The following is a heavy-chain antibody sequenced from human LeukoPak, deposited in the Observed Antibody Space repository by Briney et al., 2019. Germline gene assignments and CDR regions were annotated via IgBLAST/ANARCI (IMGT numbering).Heavy chain of an antibody. CDR2: INHSGST. Sequence: SETLSLTRAVYGGSFSGYYWSWIRQPPGKGLEWIGEINHSGSTNYNPSLKSRVTISVDTSKNQFSLKLSSVTAADTAVYYCARGPPGYYDSSGYPPIRYWGQGTLVTVSS. V-gene: IGHV4-34*01. J-gene: IGHJ4*02. CDR1: GGSFSGYY. D-gene: IGHD3-22*01. CDR3: ARGPPGYYDSSGYPPIRY.